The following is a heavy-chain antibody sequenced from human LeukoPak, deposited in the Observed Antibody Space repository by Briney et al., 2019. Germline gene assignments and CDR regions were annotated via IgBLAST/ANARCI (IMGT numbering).Heavy chain of an antibody. CDR1: GFTFSTYS. J-gene: IGHJ4*02. V-gene: IGHV3-48*02. D-gene: IGHD4-11*01. Sequence: GGSLRLSCAASGFTFSTYSMNWVRQAPGKGLEWVSYISSGGSTIYYADSVKGRFTISRDNAKNSLYLQTNSLRDEDTAVYYCARDGDSTGRHFDYWGQGTLVTVSS. CDR3: ARDGDSTGRHFDY. CDR2: ISSGGSTI.